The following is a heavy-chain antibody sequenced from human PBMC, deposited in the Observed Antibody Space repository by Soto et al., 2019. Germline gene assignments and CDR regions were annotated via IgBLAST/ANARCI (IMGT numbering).Heavy chain of an antibody. CDR2: IDKSGGDT. V-gene: IGHV3-23*05. Sequence: PWGSLRLSCAASGFTFTNYLITFFRQAPGKGLEWVSSIDKSGGDTYYADSVKGRFTISRDNSKNTLYLQMNGLRAEDTALYYCAKDTYSRSWYFWGQGTLVTVSS. J-gene: IGHJ4*02. CDR1: GFTFTNYL. CDR3: AKDTYSRSWYF. D-gene: IGHD2-2*01.